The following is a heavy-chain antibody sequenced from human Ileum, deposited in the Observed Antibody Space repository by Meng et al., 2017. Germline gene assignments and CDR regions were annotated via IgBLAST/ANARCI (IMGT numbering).Heavy chain of an antibody. D-gene: IGHD6-19*01. Sequence: VRLWEAGGGVVQPERSMRLSCAASGFTLSKYTVHWVRQARGKGLEWVAVISNDGDNEYYAESVKGRFTLSRDSSKNTLYLQMNGLRVEDTAMYYCARYRSGSSDYWGPGTLVTVSS. CDR3: ARYRSGSSDY. CDR2: ISNDGDNE. CDR1: GFTLSKYT. J-gene: IGHJ4*02. V-gene: IGHV3-30*04.